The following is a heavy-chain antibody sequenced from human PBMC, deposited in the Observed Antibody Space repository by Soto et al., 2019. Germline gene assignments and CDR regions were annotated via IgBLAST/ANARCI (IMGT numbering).Heavy chain of an antibody. J-gene: IGHJ5*02. D-gene: IGHD3-3*01. CDR3: AKDRSGYDFWSGYYLAWFDP. V-gene: IGHV3-23*01. Sequence: GGSLRLSCAASGFTFSSYAMSWVRQAPGKGLEWVSAISGSGGSTYYADSVKGRFTISRDNSKNTLYLQMNSLRAEDTAVYYCAKDRSGYDFWSGYYLAWFDPWGQGTLVTVSS. CDR2: ISGSGGST. CDR1: GFTFSSYA.